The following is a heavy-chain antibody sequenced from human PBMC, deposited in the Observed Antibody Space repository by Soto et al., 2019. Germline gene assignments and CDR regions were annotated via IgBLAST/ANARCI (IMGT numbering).Heavy chain of an antibody. Sequence: WGSLCLSCAASGFTFSNAWLSWVRQPPGKGLEWVGRIKSKTDGGTTDYAAPVKGRFTISRDDSKNTLYLQMNSLKTEDTAVYYCTREGYGYAFDIWGQGTMVTVSS. D-gene: IGHD3-10*01. J-gene: IGHJ3*02. CDR3: TREGYGYAFDI. CDR2: IKSKTDGGTT. V-gene: IGHV3-15*01. CDR1: GFTFSNAW.